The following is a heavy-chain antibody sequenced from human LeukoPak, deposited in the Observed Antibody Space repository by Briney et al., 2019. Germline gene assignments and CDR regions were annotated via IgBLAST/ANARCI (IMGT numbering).Heavy chain of an antibody. CDR3: ARLTTVNYYFDY. D-gene: IGHD4-17*01. CDR1: GGSISSYY. V-gene: IGHV4-4*07. J-gene: IGHJ4*02. CDR2: IYTSGTT. Sequence: SETLSLTCAVSGGSISSYYWSWIRQPAGKGLEWIGRIYTSGTTNYNPSLKSRVTMSVDTSKNQFSLKLSSVTAADTAVYYCARLTTVNYYFDYWGQGTLVTVSS.